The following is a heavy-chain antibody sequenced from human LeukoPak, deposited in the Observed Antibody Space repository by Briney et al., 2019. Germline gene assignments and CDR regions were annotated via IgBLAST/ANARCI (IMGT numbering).Heavy chain of an antibody. CDR1: GGSISSGDYY. J-gene: IGHJ4*02. CDR2: IYYSGST. V-gene: IGHV4-30-4*08. Sequence: SETLSLTCTVSGGSISSGDYYWSWIRQPPGKGLEWIGYIYYSGSTYYNPSLKSRVTISVDTSKNQFSLKLSSVTAADTPVYYGARDTTVATCVYLAQGTLVTVSS. CDR3: ARDTTVATCVY. D-gene: IGHD4-23*01.